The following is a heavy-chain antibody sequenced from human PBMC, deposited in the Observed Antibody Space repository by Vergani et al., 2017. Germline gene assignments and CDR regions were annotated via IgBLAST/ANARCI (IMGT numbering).Heavy chain of an antibody. J-gene: IGHJ6*03. CDR2: INPSGGST. V-gene: IGHV1-46*01. D-gene: IGHD4-17*01. CDR1: GYTFTSYY. CDR3: ARGTTGSVMDYYYCMDG. Sequence: QVQLVQSGAEVKKPGASVKVSCKASGYTFTSYYMHWVRQAPGQGLEWMGIINPSGGSTSYAQKFQGRVTMTRDTSTSTVYMELSSLRCEDTAVYYCARGTTGSVMDYYYCMDGWGKGSTVTVYS.